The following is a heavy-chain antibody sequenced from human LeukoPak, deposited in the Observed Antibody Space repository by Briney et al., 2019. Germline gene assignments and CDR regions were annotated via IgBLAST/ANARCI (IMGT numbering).Heavy chain of an antibody. J-gene: IGHJ4*02. CDR2: IWYDGSKN. D-gene: IGHD6-19*01. CDR3: MRASRGWYFDY. Sequence: GGSLRLSCAASGFTFSSHGMHWVRQAPGKGPEWVGLIWYDGSKNYYGDFVKGRFTISRDNSKNTLYLEMHSLRAEDTAVYYCMRASRGWYFDYWGQGTLVTVSS. V-gene: IGHV3-33*01. CDR1: GFTFSSHG.